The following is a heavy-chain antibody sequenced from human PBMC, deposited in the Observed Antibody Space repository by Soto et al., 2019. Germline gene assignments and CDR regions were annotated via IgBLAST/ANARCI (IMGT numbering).Heavy chain of an antibody. V-gene: IGHV1-69*13. D-gene: IGHD6-6*01. CDR3: ARDRAIAARRSYYYGMDV. Sequence: SLKVSCKASGGTFSSYAISCVRQAPGQGLEWMGGIIPIFGTANYAQKFQGRVTITADESTSTAYMELSSLRSEDTAVYYCARDRAIAARRSYYYGMDVWGQGTTVTVSS. CDR2: IIPIFGTA. J-gene: IGHJ6*02. CDR1: GGTFSSYA.